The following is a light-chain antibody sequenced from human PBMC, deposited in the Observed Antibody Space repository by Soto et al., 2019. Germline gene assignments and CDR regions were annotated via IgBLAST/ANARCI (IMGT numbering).Light chain of an antibody. J-gene: IGLJ1*01. CDR1: NSDVGSYNL. CDR2: EVS. V-gene: IGLV2-23*02. CDR3: RSYAGSRNYV. Sequence: QSVLTQPASVSGTPGQSITISCTGTNSDVGSYNLVSWYQQHPGKAPTVMIYEVSKRPSGVPNRFSGSKSGNTASLTISGRQAEDEADYYCRSYAGSRNYVFGTGTKLTVL.